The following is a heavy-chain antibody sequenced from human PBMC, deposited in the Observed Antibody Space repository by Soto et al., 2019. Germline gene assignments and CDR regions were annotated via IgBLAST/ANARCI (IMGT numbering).Heavy chain of an antibody. Sequence: SGGSLRLSCAASGFTFSSYSMNWVRQAPGTGLEWVSSISSSSSYIYYADSVKGRFTISRDNAKNSLYLQMNSLRAEDTAVYYCAREGTMVRGVIITRYYYYGMDVWAKGPRSPSP. D-gene: IGHD3-10*01. CDR2: ISSSSSYI. CDR3: AREGTMVRGVIITRYYYYGMDV. V-gene: IGHV3-21*01. J-gene: IGHJ6*02. CDR1: GFTFSSYS.